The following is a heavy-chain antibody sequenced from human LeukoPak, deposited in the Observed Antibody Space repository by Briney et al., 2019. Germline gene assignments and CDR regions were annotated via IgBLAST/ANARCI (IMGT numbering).Heavy chain of an antibody. CDR1: GFTFSNYW. CDR3: TRDQEGSDY. CDR2: IKQDGSEK. J-gene: IGHJ4*02. Sequence: GGSLRLSCAASGFTFSNYWMSWVRQAPGKGLEWVANIKQDGSEKDYVDSVKGRFTISRDNAKNSLYLQVNSLRADDTAVYYCTRDQEGSDYWGQGTLVTVSS. V-gene: IGHV3-7*03.